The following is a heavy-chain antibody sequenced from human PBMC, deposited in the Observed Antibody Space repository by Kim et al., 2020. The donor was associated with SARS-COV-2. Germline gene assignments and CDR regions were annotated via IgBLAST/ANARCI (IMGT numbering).Heavy chain of an antibody. Sequence: GESLKISCKGPGYNFPSYWIGWVRQMPGKGLEWMGIIYPGDSDTRYSPSFQGQVTISADKSTTTAYLQWSSLNASDTAMYYCARSAGPYYYYFDYWGQGT. J-gene: IGHJ4*02. CDR3: ARSAGPYYYYFDY. D-gene: IGHD3-16*01. CDR1: GYNFPSYW. CDR2: IYPGDSDT. V-gene: IGHV5-51*01.